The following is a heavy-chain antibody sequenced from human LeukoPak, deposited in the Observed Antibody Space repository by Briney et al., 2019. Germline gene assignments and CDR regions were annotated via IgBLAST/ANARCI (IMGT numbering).Heavy chain of an antibody. D-gene: IGHD2/OR15-2a*01. V-gene: IGHV4-59*01. Sequence: SETLSLTCTASGGSISSYYWSWVRQPPGKGLEWTGYIYYSGRTNYNPSLKRRVTISVDTSKNQFSLKLSSVTAADTAVYYCARGPNRYYFDYWGQGTLVTVSS. J-gene: IGHJ4*02. CDR2: IYYSGRT. CDR1: GGSISSYY. CDR3: ARGPNRYYFDY.